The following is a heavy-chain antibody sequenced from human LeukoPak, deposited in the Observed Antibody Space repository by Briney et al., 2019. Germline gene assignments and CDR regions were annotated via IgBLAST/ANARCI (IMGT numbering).Heavy chain of an antibody. CDR2: ISYDGSNK. V-gene: IGHV3-30*18. CDR3: AKDQWVVRGVITLYYYYYGMDV. D-gene: IGHD3-10*01. CDR1: GFTVSSNY. Sequence: GGSLRLSCAASGFTVSSNYMSWVRQAPGKGLEWVAVISYDGSNKYYADSVKGRFTISRDNSKNTLYLQMNSLRAEDTAVYYCAKDQWVVRGVITLYYYYYGMDVWGQGTTVTVSS. J-gene: IGHJ6*02.